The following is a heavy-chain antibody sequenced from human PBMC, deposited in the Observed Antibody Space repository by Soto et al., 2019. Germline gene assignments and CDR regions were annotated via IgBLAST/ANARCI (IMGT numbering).Heavy chain of an antibody. CDR1: GGSISSSSYY. CDR3: ARTPPYGDYDIWYFDL. V-gene: IGHV4-39*01. D-gene: IGHD4-17*01. Sequence: QLQLQESGPGLVKPSETLSLTCTVSGGSISSSSYYWGWIRQPPGKGLEWIGSIYYSGSTYYNPSLKSLVTISVDTSKNQFSLKLSSVTAADPAVYYCARTPPYGDYDIWYFDLWGRGTLVTVSS. J-gene: IGHJ2*01. CDR2: IYYSGST.